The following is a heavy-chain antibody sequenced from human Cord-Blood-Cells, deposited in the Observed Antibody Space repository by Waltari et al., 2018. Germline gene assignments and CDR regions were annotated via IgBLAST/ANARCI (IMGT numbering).Heavy chain of an antibody. V-gene: IGHV4-59*01. CDR2: IYYSVST. J-gene: IGHJ4*02. Sequence: QVKLQESGLGLDKPSEPLSLTCTVSGGSIGSYYWSWIRQPAGKGREWIGYIYYSVSTNYNPSLKSRVTISVDTSKNQFSLKLSSVTTADTAVYYCARVRRTVGYCSSTSCHYYFDYWGQGTLVTVSS. CDR3: ARVRRTVGYCSSTSCHYYFDY. D-gene: IGHD2-2*01. CDR1: GGSIGSYY.